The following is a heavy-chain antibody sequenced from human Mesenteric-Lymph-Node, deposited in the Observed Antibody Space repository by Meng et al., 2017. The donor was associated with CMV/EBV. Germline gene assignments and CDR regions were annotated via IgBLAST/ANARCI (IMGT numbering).Heavy chain of an antibody. Sequence: SETLSLTCSVSGGSISSSTYYWGWIRQPPGKGLEWIGSMYYRGNTYYNPSLRSRVTISVDTSKNHFSLNLNSVTAADTAVYYCARMISAAYHYSYGMDVWGQGTTVTVSS. CDR2: MYYRGNT. D-gene: IGHD2-15*01. CDR1: GGSISSSTYY. CDR3: ARMISAAYHYSYGMDV. V-gene: IGHV4-39*07. J-gene: IGHJ6*02.